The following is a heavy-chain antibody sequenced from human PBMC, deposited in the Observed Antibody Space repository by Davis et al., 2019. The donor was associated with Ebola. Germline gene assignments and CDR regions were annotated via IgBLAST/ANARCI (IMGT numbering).Heavy chain of an antibody. J-gene: IGHJ6*02. CDR3: AREYGASDYNRRGPFYYYYGMDV. D-gene: IGHD4-11*01. CDR1: GGSFSGYY. Sequence: PSETLSLTCAVYGGSFSGYYWSWIRQPPGKGLEWIGEINHSGSTNYNPSLKSRVTISVDTSKNQFSLKLSSVTAADTAVYYCAREYGASDYNRRGPFYYYYGMDVWGQGTTVTVSS. V-gene: IGHV4-34*01. CDR2: INHSGST.